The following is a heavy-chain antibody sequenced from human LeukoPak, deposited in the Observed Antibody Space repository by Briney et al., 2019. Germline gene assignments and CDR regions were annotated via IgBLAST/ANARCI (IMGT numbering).Heavy chain of an antibody. CDR1: GGSISSSSYY. V-gene: IGHV4-39*01. CDR2: IYYSGST. Sequence: SETLSLTCTVSGGSISSSSYYWGWIRPPPGKGLEWIGTIYYSGSTYYNPSHKSRVTISVDTSKNQFSLKLISVTAADTAVYYCARLSIAVAGRGFDPWGQGTLVIV. J-gene: IGHJ5*02. CDR3: ARLSIAVAGRGFDP. D-gene: IGHD6-19*01.